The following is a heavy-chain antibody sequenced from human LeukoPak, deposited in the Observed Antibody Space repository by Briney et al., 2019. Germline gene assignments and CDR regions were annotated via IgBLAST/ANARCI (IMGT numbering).Heavy chain of an antibody. J-gene: IGHJ6*03. CDR1: GGSISSSSYY. CDR2: IYYSGST. V-gene: IGHV4-39*07. Sequence: PSETLSLTCTVSGGSISSSSYYWGWIRQPPGKGLEWIGSIYYSGSTYYNPSLKSRVTISVDTSKNQFSLKLSSVTAADTAVYYCARGRTVSYDSSGYYYLFYYYYYMDVWGKGTTVTVSS. CDR3: ARGRTVSYDSSGYYYLFYYYYYMDV. D-gene: IGHD3-22*01.